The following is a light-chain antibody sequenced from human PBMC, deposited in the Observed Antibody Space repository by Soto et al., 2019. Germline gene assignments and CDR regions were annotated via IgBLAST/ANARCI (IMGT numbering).Light chain of an antibody. V-gene: IGKV3-20*01. CDR2: VAS. Sequence: EIVLTQSPGTLSLSPGERATLSCRASQSVSSNYLAWYQQKPGQAPRVLIYVASSRATGIPDRFSGSGSGTDFTLTTSRPEPEDFAVYYCQQYGSSPITFGQGTRLEIK. CDR1: QSVSSNY. J-gene: IGKJ5*01. CDR3: QQYGSSPIT.